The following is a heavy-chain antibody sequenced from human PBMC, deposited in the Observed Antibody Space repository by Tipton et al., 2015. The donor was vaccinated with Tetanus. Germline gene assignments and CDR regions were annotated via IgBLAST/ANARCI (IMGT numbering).Heavy chain of an antibody. CDR1: GFTFSSYA. CDR2: ISASGSII. J-gene: IGHJ6*02. Sequence: SGFTFSSYAMSWVRQAPGKGLEWVSYISASGSIIFYADSVKGRFTISRDNAKNSLYLQMNSLRAEDTALYYCAKGLGFYGMDVWGQGTTVTVSS. CDR3: AKGLGFYGMDV. V-gene: IGHV3-48*04. D-gene: IGHD3-3*01.